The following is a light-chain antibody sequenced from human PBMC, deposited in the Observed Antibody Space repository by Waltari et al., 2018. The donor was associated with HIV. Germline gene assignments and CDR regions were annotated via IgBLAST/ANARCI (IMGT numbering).Light chain of an antibody. Sequence: QLVLTQSPSASASLGASVTLTCTLSSGHSSYAIAWHQQQPEKGPRYLMKLNSDGSHRKGDGIPDRFSGSSSGAERYLTISSLQSEDEADYYCQTWDTGIQVFGGGTKLTVL. J-gene: IGLJ2*01. CDR2: LNSDGSH. CDR1: SGHSSYA. V-gene: IGLV4-69*01. CDR3: QTWDTGIQV.